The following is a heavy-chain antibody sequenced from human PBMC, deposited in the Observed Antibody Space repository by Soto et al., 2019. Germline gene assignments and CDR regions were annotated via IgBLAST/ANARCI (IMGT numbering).Heavy chain of an antibody. CDR2: INPGGGYT. CDR1: GYTFTHYY. D-gene: IGHD3-9*01. CDR3: GREYFESGAPPRGA. J-gene: IGHJ4*02. Sequence: GASVKVSCKTSGYTFTHYYMHWVRLAPGQGLEWMGVINPGGGYTTYAQKFQGRVTMTRDTSTSTVYMELSSLKSEDTAVYYCGREYFESGAPPRGAGGQEPRVPLPS. V-gene: IGHV1-46*01.